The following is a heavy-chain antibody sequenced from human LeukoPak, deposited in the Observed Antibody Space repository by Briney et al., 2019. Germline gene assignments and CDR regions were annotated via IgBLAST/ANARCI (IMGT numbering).Heavy chain of an antibody. Sequence: HAGVSLRLCCAASGLSLSSYDMHWVRQARGKGLEWVSAIGTKGDTYYSDSVRGRFTISRENGKNSLYLQMNSLRAGDTAVYYCAREMSDTVTWGWYFDLWGRGTLVTVSS. CDR2: IGTKGDT. D-gene: IGHD4-17*01. J-gene: IGHJ2*01. CDR1: GLSLSSYD. V-gene: IGHV3-13*01. CDR3: AREMSDTVTWGWYFDL.